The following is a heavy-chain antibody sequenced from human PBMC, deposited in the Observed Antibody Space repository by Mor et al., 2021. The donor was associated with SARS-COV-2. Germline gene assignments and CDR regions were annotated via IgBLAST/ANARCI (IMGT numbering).Heavy chain of an antibody. Sequence: TTEYAASVKVRFTISEDASKSIAYLQMSSLKTDDTAVYYCATERYDKSGYYGFSYWGQGTLVTVSS. J-gene: IGHJ4*02. D-gene: IGHD3-22*01. CDR3: ATERYDKSGYYGFSY. V-gene: IGHV3-49*02. CDR2: TT.